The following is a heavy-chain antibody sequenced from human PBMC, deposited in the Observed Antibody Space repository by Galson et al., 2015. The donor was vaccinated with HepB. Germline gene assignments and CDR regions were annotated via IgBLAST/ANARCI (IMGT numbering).Heavy chain of an antibody. D-gene: IGHD3-10*01. V-gene: IGHV4-34*01. Sequence: ETLSLTCAVYGGSFSGYYWSWIRQPPGKGLEWIGEINHSGSTNYNPSLKSRVTISVDTSKNQFSLKLSSVTAADTAVYYCARVYGASNMSADYWGQGTLVTVSS. CDR3: ARVYGASNMSADY. J-gene: IGHJ4*02. CDR2: INHSGST. CDR1: GGSFSGYY.